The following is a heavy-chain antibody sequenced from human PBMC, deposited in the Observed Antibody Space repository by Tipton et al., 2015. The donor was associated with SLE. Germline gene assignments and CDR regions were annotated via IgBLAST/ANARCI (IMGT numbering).Heavy chain of an antibody. CDR1: GGSISSYY. J-gene: IGHJ4*02. V-gene: IGHV4-4*08. CDR2: IYSSGST. Sequence: TLSLTCTVSGGSISSYYWSWIRQPPGKGLEWIGYIYSSGSTNYNPSLTSRLTISVDTSKSQFSLKLRSVTAADTAVYYCARVRGISSWYDYWGQGTLVTVSS. D-gene: IGHD6-13*01. CDR3: ARVRGISSWYDY.